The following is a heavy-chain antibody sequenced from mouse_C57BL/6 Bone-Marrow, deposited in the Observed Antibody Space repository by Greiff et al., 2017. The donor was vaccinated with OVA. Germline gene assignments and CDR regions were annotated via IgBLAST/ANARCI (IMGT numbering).Heavy chain of an antibody. CDR3: ARSDDGYYVDD. V-gene: IGHV1-50*01. D-gene: IGHD2-3*01. CDR1: GYTFTSYW. CDR2: IDPSDSST. J-gene: IGHJ2*01. Sequence: QVQLQQPGAELVKPGASVKLSCKASGYTFTSYWMQWVKQRPGQGLEWIGEIDPSDSSTNYNQKFKGKATLTVDTSSRTAYMQRSSLTSEDSAVYYWARSDDGYYVDDWGKGTTLTVSS.